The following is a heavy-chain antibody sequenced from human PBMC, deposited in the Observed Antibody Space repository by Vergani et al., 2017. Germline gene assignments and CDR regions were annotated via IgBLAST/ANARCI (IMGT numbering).Heavy chain of an antibody. Sequence: EVQLMESGGGLVQPGGSLRLSCAASGFTFSSYWMSWVRQAPGKGLEWVANIKQDGSEKYYVDSVKGRFTISRDNAKNSLYLQMNSLRAEDTAVYYCARVSSYGDYVRDAFDIWGQGTMVTVSS. V-gene: IGHV3-7*01. D-gene: IGHD4-17*01. J-gene: IGHJ3*02. CDR3: ARVSSYGDYVRDAFDI. CDR1: GFTFSSYW. CDR2: IKQDGSEK.